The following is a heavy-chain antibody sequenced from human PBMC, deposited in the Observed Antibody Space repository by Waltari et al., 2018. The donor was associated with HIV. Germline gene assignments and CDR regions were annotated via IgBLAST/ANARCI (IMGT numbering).Heavy chain of an antibody. CDR1: GFTFSSYG. D-gene: IGHD4-17*01. CDR3: ARDRMRSTVTDYYYYGMDV. CDR2: IWYDGSNK. J-gene: IGHJ6*02. V-gene: IGHV3-33*01. Sequence: QVQLVESGGGVVQPGRSLRLSCAASGFTFSSYGMHWVRQAPGKGLEWVAVIWYDGSNKYYADSVKGRFTISRDNSKNTLYLQMNSLRAEDTAVYYCARDRMRSTVTDYYYYGMDVWDQGTTVTVSS.